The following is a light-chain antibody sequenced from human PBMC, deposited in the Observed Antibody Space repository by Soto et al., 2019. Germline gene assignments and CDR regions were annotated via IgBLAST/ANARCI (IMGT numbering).Light chain of an antibody. CDR3: QQCGSSPIT. CDR2: DGS. J-gene: IGKJ5*01. CDR1: QSVHNF. V-gene: IGKV3-20*01. Sequence: VVLTQSPATLSLSPGDRAALSCKASQSVHNFLAWYQQRPGQAPRLLIYDGSNRATGIPARFSGSGSGTDFTLTISRLEPEDFAVYYCQQCGSSPITFGQGTRLEIK.